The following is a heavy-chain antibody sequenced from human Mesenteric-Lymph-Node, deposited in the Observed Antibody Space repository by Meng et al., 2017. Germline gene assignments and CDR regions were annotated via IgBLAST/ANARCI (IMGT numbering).Heavy chain of an antibody. CDR2: IYTSGST. J-gene: IGHJ6*02. D-gene: IGHD3-22*01. V-gene: IGHV4-4*07. CDR1: GGSISSYY. Sequence: SETLSLTCTVSGGSISSYYWSWIRQPAGKGLEWIGRIYTSGSTNYNPSLKSRVTISVDTSKNQISLKLSSVTAADTAVYYCAKMIRVYYYGMDVWGQGTTVTVSS. CDR3: AKMIRVYYYGMDV.